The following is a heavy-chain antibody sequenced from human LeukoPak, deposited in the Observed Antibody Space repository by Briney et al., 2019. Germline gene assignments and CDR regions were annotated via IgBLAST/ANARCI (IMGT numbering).Heavy chain of an antibody. CDR1: GGTFSSYA. Sequence: GASVKVSCKASGGTFSSYAISWVRQAPGQGLEWMGGIIPIFGTANYAQKFQGRVTITADESTSTAYMELSSLRSEDTAVYYCARALTYYYDSSGYQNWGQGTLVTVSS. CDR3: ARALTYYYDSSGYQN. CDR2: IIPIFGTA. D-gene: IGHD3-22*01. V-gene: IGHV1-69*13. J-gene: IGHJ4*02.